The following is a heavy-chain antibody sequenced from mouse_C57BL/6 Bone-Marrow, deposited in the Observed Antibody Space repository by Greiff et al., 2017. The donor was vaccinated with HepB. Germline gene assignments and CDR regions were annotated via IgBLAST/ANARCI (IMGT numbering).Heavy chain of an antibody. V-gene: IGHV8-8*01. CDR2: LWWDDDK. CDR3: ARIDLLLLRPSWFAY. CDR1: GFSLSTFGMG. Sequence: QVTLKVSGPGILQPSQTLSLTCSFSGFSLSTFGMGVGWLRPPSGKGLEWLAHLWWDDDKYYNPALNSRLTISKYTSKTQIFLKIANVDTAETATYYCARIDLLLLRPSWFAYWGQGTLVTVSA. J-gene: IGHJ3*01. D-gene: IGHD1-1*01.